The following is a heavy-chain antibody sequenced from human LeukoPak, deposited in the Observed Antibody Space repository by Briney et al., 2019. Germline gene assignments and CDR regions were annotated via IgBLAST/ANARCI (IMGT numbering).Heavy chain of an antibody. CDR2: INHSGST. D-gene: IGHD6-6*01. J-gene: IGHJ4*02. V-gene: IGHV4-34*01. CDR3: ARDKGTSYLSSFDY. CDR1: GGSISSYY. Sequence: SETLSLTCTVSGGSISSYYWSWIRQPPGKGLEWIGEINHSGSTNYNPSLKSRVTISVDASKNQFSLKLSSVTAADTAVYYCARDKGTSYLSSFDYWGQGTLVTVSS.